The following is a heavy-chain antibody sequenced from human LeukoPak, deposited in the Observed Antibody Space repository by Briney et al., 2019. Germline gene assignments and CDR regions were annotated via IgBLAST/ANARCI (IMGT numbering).Heavy chain of an antibody. Sequence: GGSLRLSCAASGFTFSSNSMNWVRQAPGKGLEWVSYISSSSSTIYYADSVKGRFTISRDNAKNSLYLQMNSLRAEDTAVYYCAREIGWTGPSTYFDYWGQGTLVTVSS. J-gene: IGHJ4*02. V-gene: IGHV3-48*01. CDR3: AREIGWTGPSTYFDY. D-gene: IGHD3/OR15-3a*01. CDR1: GFTFSSNS. CDR2: ISSSSSTI.